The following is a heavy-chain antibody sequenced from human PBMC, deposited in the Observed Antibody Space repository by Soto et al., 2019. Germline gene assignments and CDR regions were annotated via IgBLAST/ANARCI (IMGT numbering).Heavy chain of an antibody. CDR2: IIPIFGTA. CDR3: ARDYSGYADYYYGMDV. CDR1: GGTFSSYA. V-gene: IGHV1-69*05. D-gene: IGHD5-12*01. Sequence: QVQLVQSGAEVKKPGSSVKVSCKASGGTFSSYAISWVRQAPGQGLEWMGGIIPIFGTANYAQKFQGRVTITXXEXTXXAYMELSSLRSEDTAVYYCARDYSGYADYYYGMDVWGQGTTVTVSS. J-gene: IGHJ6*02.